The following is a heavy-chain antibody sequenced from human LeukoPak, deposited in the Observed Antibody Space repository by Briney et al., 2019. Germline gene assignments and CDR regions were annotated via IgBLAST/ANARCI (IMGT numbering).Heavy chain of an antibody. D-gene: IGHD6-19*01. CDR3: AKGYSSVWSHIGHFDY. V-gene: IGHV3-23*01. Sequence: PGGSLRLSCAASGFTFTNYAMTWVRQVPGKGLEWVSHISGSGGSSYHVDSVKGRFTISRDNSKNTLYLQMNSLRAEDTAVYYCAKGYSSVWSHIGHFDYWGQGTLVTVSS. J-gene: IGHJ4*02. CDR1: GFTFTNYA. CDR2: ISGSGGSS.